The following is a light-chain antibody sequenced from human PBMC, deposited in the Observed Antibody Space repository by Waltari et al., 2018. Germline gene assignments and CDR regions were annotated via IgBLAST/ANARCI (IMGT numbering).Light chain of an antibody. CDR3: SSYAGNNILI. Sequence: QSALTQPPSASGSPGQAVTIPCTGTSSDIGAYDDVSWYQQYSGKAPKLLIYEVTKRPSGVPGRFSGSKSGYTASLTVSGLQPEDEADYYCSSYAGNNILIFGGGTKLTVL. V-gene: IGLV2-8*01. CDR1: SSDIGAYDD. CDR2: EVT. J-gene: IGLJ2*01.